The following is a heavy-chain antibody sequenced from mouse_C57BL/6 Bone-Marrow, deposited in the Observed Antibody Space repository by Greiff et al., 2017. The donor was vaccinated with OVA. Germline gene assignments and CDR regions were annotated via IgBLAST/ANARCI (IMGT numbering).Heavy chain of an antibody. Sequence: VHVKQSGAELVRPGASVKLSCTASGFNIKDDYMHWVKQRPEQGLEWIGWIDPENGDTEYASKFQGKATITADTSSNTAYLQLSSLTSEDTAVYYCTELLYFDDWGQGTTLTVSS. CDR3: TELLYFDD. V-gene: IGHV14-4*01. CDR2: IDPENGDT. J-gene: IGHJ2*01. CDR1: GFNIKDDY.